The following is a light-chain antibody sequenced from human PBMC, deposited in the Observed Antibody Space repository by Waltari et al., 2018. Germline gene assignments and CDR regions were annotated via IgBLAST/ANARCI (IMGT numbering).Light chain of an antibody. V-gene: IGLV3-1*01. Sequence: SFELTQPSSVSVSPGQTASIPFSGDPLGDSSVSWYHQKAGQSPMLVIYQDTKRPSGIPQRFFGSNSGNTATLTISGTQAMDEAVYYCQAWDSSTVLFGGGTKLTVL. CDR2: QDT. J-gene: IGLJ3*02. CDR1: PLGDSS. CDR3: QAWDSSTVL.